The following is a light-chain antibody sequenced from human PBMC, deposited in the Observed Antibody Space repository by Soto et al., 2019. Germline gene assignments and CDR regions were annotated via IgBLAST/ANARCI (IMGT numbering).Light chain of an antibody. CDR2: GAT. J-gene: IGKJ2*01. CDR3: QQYNNWPPYT. V-gene: IGKV3-15*01. Sequence: EIVMTQSPATLSVSPGERATLSCRASQSVSSNLAWYQQKPGQAPRLLIYGATTRATCIPARFSGSVSGTAFTLSIISLQSDDFALYYCQQYNNWPPYTFGQGTKLEIK. CDR1: QSVSSN.